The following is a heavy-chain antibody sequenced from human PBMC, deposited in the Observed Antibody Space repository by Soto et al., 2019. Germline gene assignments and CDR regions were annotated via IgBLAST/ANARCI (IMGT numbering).Heavy chain of an antibody. V-gene: IGHV3-23*01. CDR2: ISGSGGST. D-gene: IGHD2-2*01. CDR3: AKDLKDIVVVPAATGY. J-gene: IGHJ4*02. Sequence: PGGSLRLSCAASGFTFSSYAMSWVRQAPGKGLEWVSAISGSGGSTYYADSVKGRFTISRDNSKNTLYLQMNSLRAEDTAVYYCAKDLKDIVVVPAATGYWGQGTLVTVSS. CDR1: GFTFSSYA.